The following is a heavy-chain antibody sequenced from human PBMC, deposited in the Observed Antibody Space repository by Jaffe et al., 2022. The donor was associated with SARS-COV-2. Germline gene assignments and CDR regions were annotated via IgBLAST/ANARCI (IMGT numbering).Heavy chain of an antibody. V-gene: IGHV1-69*08. CDR1: GGTFSSYT. CDR2: IIPILGIA. J-gene: IGHJ4*02. CDR3: ARDVRWGVGDDYSNYGGHY. D-gene: IGHD4-4*01. Sequence: QVQLVQSGAEVKKPGSSVKVSCKASGGTFSSYTISWVRQAPGQGLEWMGRIIPILGIANYAQKFQGRVTITADKSTSTAYMELSSLRSEDTAVYYCARDVRWGVGDDYSNYGGHYWGQGTLVTVSS.